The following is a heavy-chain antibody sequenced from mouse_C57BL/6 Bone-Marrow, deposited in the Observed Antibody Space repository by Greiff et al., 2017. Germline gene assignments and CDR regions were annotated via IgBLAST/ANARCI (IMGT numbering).Heavy chain of an antibody. J-gene: IGHJ4*01. D-gene: IGHD1-1*01. Sequence: EVKVVESGGDLVKPGGSLKLSCAASGFTFSSYGMSWVRQTPDKRLEWVATISSGGSYTYYPDSVKGRFTISRDNAKNTLYLQMSSLKSEDTAMYYCARLRTDYWGQGTSVTVSS. CDR2: ISSGGSYT. V-gene: IGHV5-6*01. CDR3: ARLRTDY. CDR1: GFTFSSYG.